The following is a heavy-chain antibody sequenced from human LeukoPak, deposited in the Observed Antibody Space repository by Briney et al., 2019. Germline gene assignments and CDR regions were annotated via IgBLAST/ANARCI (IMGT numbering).Heavy chain of an antibody. CDR1: GGSIISYY. CDR3: ARRDTDDAFDI. J-gene: IGHJ3*02. V-gene: IGHV4-59*01. CDR2: IYYSGST. Sequence: SETLSLTCTVSGGSIISYYWSWMRQPPGKGLEWIGYIYYSGSTNYNPSLKSRDTISVDTSKNQFSLKLSSVTAADTAVYYCARRDTDDAFDIWGQGTMVTVSS.